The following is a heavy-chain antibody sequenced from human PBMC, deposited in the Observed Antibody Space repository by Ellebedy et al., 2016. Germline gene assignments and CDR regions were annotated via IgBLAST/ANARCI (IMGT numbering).Heavy chain of an antibody. Sequence: SETLSLXXTVSGGSISSSSYYWGWIRQPPGKGLEWIGSIYYSGSTYYNPSLKSRVTISVDTSKNQFSLKLSSVTAADTAVYYCATRGVSSWYQLGYWGQGTLVTVSS. J-gene: IGHJ4*02. V-gene: IGHV4-39*01. CDR2: IYYSGST. D-gene: IGHD6-13*01. CDR3: ATRGVSSWYQLGY. CDR1: GGSISSSSYY.